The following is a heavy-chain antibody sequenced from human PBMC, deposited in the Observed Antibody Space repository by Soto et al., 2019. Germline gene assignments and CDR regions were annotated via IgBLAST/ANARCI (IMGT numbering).Heavy chain of an antibody. V-gene: IGHV2-5*02. Sequence: QITLKESGPTLVKPTQTLTLTCTFSGFSLGTSEVGVGWSRQPPGKALEWLALLYWDDDKRYNPSLKSRLTITKDTSKNQVVLTLTNMDPVDTATYYCVHRAGMGGNSWLPGHWGQGTLVTVSS. J-gene: IGHJ4*02. CDR1: GFSLGTSEVG. CDR2: LYWDDDK. D-gene: IGHD6-13*01. CDR3: VHRAGMGGNSWLPGH.